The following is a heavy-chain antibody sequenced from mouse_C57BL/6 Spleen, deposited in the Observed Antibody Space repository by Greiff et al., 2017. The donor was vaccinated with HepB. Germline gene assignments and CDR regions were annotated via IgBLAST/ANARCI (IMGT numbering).Heavy chain of an antibody. CDR3: AGEGYYFDY. V-gene: IGHV1-59*01. CDR1: GYTFTSYW. Sequence: VQLQQPGAELVRPGTSVKLSCKASGYTFTSYWMHWVKQRPGQGLEWIGVIDPSDSYTNYNQKFKGKATLTVDTSSSTAYMQLSSLTSEDSAVYYCAGEGYYFDYWGQGTTLTVSS. CDR2: IDPSDSYT. J-gene: IGHJ2*01.